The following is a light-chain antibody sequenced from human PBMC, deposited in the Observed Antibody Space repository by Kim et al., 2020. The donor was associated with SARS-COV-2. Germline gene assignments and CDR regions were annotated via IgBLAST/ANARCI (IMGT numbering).Light chain of an antibody. V-gene: IGKV3-15*01. CDR1: QTININ. Sequence: EILMTQFPATLSVSPGGRVTLSCRASQTININLAWYRQKPGQPPSLLIYGASTRATNVPARFSGSGSGTDFTLTINGLQSEDFAVYYCQQYDNLPTTFGQGTKVDIK. J-gene: IGKJ1*01. CDR3: QQYDNLPTT. CDR2: GAS.